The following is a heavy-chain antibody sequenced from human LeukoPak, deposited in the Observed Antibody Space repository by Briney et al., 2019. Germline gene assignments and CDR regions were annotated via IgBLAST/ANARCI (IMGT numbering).Heavy chain of an antibody. Sequence: GGSLRLSCAASGFTFSSYAMHWVRQAPGKGLEWVAVISYDGSNKYYADSVKGRFTISRDNSKNTLYLQMNSLRAEDTAVYYCARDRFDKSIWFGELLYYYYYYGMDVWGQGTTVTASS. J-gene: IGHJ6*02. D-gene: IGHD3-10*01. CDR1: GFTFSSYA. CDR3: ARDRFDKSIWFGELLYYYYYYGMDV. CDR2: ISYDGSNK. V-gene: IGHV3-30-3*01.